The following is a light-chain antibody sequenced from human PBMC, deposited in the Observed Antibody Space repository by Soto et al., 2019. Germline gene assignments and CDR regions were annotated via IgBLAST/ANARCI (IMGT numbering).Light chain of an antibody. CDR1: QSVSSN. CDR3: QQYNNWPFT. Sequence: EIVMTQSPATLSVSPGERATLSCRASQSVSSNLAWYLQKPGQAPRLLIYGASTRATGIPARFSGSASGTEFPLTISSPQSEDFAVYYCQQYNNWPFTFGPGTKVDIK. CDR2: GAS. J-gene: IGKJ3*01. V-gene: IGKV3-15*01.